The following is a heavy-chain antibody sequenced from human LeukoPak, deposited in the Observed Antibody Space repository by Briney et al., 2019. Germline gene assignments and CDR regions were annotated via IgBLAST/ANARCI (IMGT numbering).Heavy chain of an antibody. D-gene: IGHD2-2*03. V-gene: IGHV3-23*01. CDR2: ISGSGGST. CDR1: GFTFSSYG. J-gene: IGHJ4*02. Sequence: GGSLRLSCAASGFTFSSYGMSWVRQAPGRGLEWVSAISGSGGSTYYADSVKGRFTISRDNSKNTLYLQMNSLRAEDTAVYYCAKDSHWILFDDWGQGTLVTVSS. CDR3: AKDSHWILFDD.